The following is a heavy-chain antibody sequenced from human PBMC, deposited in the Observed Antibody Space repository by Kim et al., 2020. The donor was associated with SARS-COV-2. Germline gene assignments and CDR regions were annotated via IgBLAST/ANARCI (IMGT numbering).Heavy chain of an antibody. D-gene: IGHD5-12*01. V-gene: IGHV3-15*01. J-gene: IGHJ3*02. CDR2: IKSKTDGGTT. Sequence: GGSLRLSCAASGFTFSNAWMSWVRQAPGKGLEWVGRIKSKTDGGTTDYAAPVKGRFIISRDDSKNTLYLQMNSLKTEDTGVYYCTTALGRRRGYSEYSGNDFGACDIWGQGTMVTVSS. CDR1: GFTFSNAW. CDR3: TTALGRRRGYSEYSGNDFGACDI.